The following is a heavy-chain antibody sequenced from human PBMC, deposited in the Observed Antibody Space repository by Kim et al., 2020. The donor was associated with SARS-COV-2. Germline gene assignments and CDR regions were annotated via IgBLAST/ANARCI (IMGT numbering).Heavy chain of an antibody. J-gene: IGHJ4*02. Sequence: PPGKGLEWIGHISYRGTPNSNPPLKSRLTISIDTSKSHFSLNLNSGTAADTAVYYCATLRFGDSYFDYWGQGALVTVSS. CDR2: ISYRGTP. V-gene: IGHV4-61*03. D-gene: IGHD3-10*01. CDR3: ATLRFGDSYFDY.